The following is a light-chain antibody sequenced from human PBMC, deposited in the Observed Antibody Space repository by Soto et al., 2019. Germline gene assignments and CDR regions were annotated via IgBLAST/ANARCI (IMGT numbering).Light chain of an antibody. V-gene: IGKV3-20*01. CDR3: QQYGSSPWT. Sequence: EIVLTQSPGTLSLSPGERATLSCRASHSVSSSYLAWYQQKPGPAPRPLIYGASSRAIGIPDRFSGSGSGTDFTLTISRLEPEDFAVYYCQQYGSSPWTFGQGTNVEIK. J-gene: IGKJ1*01. CDR1: HSVSSSY. CDR2: GAS.